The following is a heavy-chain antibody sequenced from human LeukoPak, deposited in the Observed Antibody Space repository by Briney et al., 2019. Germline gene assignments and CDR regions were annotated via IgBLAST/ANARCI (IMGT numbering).Heavy chain of an antibody. Sequence: GGSLRLSCAASGFTFNDYAMNWVRKAPGKGRDLVSGISWNSGSVGYADSVKGRFTISRDNAKNSLYLQMNSLRVEDTAIYYCARISRRELPCFWGQGTLVTVSS. CDR1: GFTFNDYA. CDR3: ARISRRELPCF. D-gene: IGHD1-7*01. CDR2: ISWNSGSV. V-gene: IGHV3-9*01. J-gene: IGHJ4*02.